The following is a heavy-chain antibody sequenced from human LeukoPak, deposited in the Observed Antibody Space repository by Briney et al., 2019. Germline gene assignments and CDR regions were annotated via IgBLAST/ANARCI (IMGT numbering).Heavy chain of an antibody. CDR2: INHSGST. J-gene: IGHJ4*02. Sequence: PSETLSLTCAAYGGSFSGYYWSWIRQPPGKGLEWIGDINHSGSTNYNPSLKSRITVSVDTSKNQFSLKLSSVTAADTAVYYCARRRLWFGELPIDYWGQGTLVTVSS. CDR1: GGSFSGYY. CDR3: ARRRLWFGELPIDY. V-gene: IGHV4-34*01. D-gene: IGHD3-10*01.